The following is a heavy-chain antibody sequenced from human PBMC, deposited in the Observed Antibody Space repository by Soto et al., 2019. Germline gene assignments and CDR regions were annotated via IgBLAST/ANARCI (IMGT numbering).Heavy chain of an antibody. CDR2: ISTYNGNT. V-gene: IGHV1-18*01. J-gene: IGHJ4*02. CDR1: GYTFITYG. D-gene: IGHD3-22*01. Sequence: ASVKVSCKASGYTFITYGVSWVLQAPGQGLDWLGWISTYNGNTRYAERLQGRVTMTTDTTTNTAYMELRNLRSDDTAVYYCARGPTDYYDNSANYFLDYWGQGTLVTVS. CDR3: ARGPTDYYDNSANYFLDY.